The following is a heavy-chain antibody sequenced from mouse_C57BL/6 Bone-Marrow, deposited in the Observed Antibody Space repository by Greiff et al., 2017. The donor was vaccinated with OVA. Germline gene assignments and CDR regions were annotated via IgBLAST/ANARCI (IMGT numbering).Heavy chain of an antibody. Sequence: VQLKQSGTVLARPGASVKMSCKTSGYTFTSYWMHWVKQRPGQGLEWIGAIYPGNSDTSYNQKFKGKAKLTAVTSASTAYMELSSLTNEDSAVYYCTRLTYSNRYYYAMDYWGQGTSVTVSS. CDR3: TRLTYSNRYYYAMDY. J-gene: IGHJ4*01. CDR1: GYTFTSYW. D-gene: IGHD2-5*01. CDR2: IYPGNSDT. V-gene: IGHV1-5*01.